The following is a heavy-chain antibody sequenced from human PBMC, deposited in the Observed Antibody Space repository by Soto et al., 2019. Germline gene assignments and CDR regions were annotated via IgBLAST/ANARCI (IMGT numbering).Heavy chain of an antibody. Sequence: SETLSLTCAVYGGSFSGYYWSWIRQPPGKGLEWIGEINHSGSTNYNPSLKSRVTISVDTSKNQFSLKLSSVTAADTAVYYCERGPRAAAGTEGGYWGQGTLVTGSS. CDR1: GGSFSGYY. D-gene: IGHD6-13*01. CDR2: INHSGST. V-gene: IGHV4-34*01. J-gene: IGHJ4*02. CDR3: ERGPRAAAGTEGGY.